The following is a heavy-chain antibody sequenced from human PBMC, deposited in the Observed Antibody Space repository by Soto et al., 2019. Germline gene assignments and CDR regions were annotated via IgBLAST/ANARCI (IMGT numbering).Heavy chain of an antibody. D-gene: IGHD6-13*01. CDR3: ATRIAEDAFDI. V-gene: IGHV4-39*01. J-gene: IGHJ3*02. CDR2: IYYSGST. Sequence: SETLSLTCTVSGGSISSSSYYRGWIRQPPGKGLEWIRSIYYSGSTYYNPSLKSRVTISVDTSKNQFSLKLSSVTAADTAVYYCATRIAEDAFDIWGQGTMVTVSS. CDR1: GGSISSSSYY.